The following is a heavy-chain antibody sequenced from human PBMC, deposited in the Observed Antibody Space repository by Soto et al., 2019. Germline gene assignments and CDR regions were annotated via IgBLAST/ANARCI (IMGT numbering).Heavy chain of an antibody. CDR1: GGSISSGDYF. Sequence: PSETLSLTCTVSGGSISSGDYFWSWIRQPPGKGLEWIGYIHYSGSTYHNPSLKSRVTISVDTSKNQFSLKLSSVTAADTAVYYCARVYYDSSGYYFDAFDIWGQGTMVTVSS. CDR3: ARVYYDSSGYYFDAFDI. D-gene: IGHD3-22*01. V-gene: IGHV4-30-4*02. CDR2: IHYSGST. J-gene: IGHJ3*02.